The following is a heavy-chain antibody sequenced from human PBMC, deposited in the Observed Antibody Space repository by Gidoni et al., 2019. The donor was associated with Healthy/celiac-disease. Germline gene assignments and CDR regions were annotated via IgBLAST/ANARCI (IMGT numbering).Heavy chain of an antibody. CDR3: AKESLTMVRGAAGMDV. V-gene: IGHV3-30*18. CDR1: GFTFSSYV. CDR2: ISYDGSNK. Sequence: QVQLVESGGGVVQPGRSLRLSCAASGFTFSSYVMHWVRQAPGKGLEWVAVISYDGSNKYYADSVKGRFTISRDNSKNTLYLQMNSLRAEDTAVYYCAKESLTMVRGAAGMDVWGQGTTVTVSS. J-gene: IGHJ6*02. D-gene: IGHD3-10*01.